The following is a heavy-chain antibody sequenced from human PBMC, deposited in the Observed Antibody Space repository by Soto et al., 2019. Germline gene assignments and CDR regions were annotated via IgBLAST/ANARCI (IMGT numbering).Heavy chain of an antibody. CDR3: ARAYCSSTSCYYYGMDV. V-gene: IGHV1-69*13. J-gene: IGHJ6*02. Sequence: ASVKVSCKASGGTFSSYAISWVRQAPGQGLEWMGGIIPIFGTANYAQKFQGRVTITAGESTSTAYMELSSLRSEDTAVYYCARAYCSSTSCYYYGMDVWGQGTTVTVSS. D-gene: IGHD2-2*01. CDR1: GGTFSSYA. CDR2: IIPIFGTA.